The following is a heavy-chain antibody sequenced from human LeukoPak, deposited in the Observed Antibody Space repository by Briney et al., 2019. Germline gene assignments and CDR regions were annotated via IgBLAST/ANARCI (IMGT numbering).Heavy chain of an antibody. CDR3: ARVERRTYYYDSSGYYTLEY. Sequence: GGSLRLSCAASGFIFSDYGITWVRQAPGKGLEWVSYISSSATTIYYADSVKGRFTISRDNAKNSLYLQMNSLRAEDTAVYYCARVERRTYYYDSSGYYTLEYWGQGTLVTVSS. CDR1: GFIFSDYG. CDR2: ISSSATTI. J-gene: IGHJ4*02. D-gene: IGHD3-22*01. V-gene: IGHV3-11*04.